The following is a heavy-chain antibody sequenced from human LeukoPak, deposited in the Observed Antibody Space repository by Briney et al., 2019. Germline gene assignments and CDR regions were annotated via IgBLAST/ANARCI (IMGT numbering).Heavy chain of an antibody. D-gene: IGHD1-1*01. Sequence: GESLKISCKGSGYSFTTYWIGWVRQMPGKGLEWMGIVYPGDSDTRYSPSFQGQVTISADKSISTAYLQWSSLKASDTAMYYCARQVPDLTVRSHFDYWGQGTLVTVSS. CDR2: VYPGDSDT. CDR3: ARQVPDLTVRSHFDY. V-gene: IGHV5-51*01. J-gene: IGHJ4*02. CDR1: GYSFTTYW.